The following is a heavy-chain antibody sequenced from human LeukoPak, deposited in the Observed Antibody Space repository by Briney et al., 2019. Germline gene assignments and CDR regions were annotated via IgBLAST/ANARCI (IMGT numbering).Heavy chain of an antibody. Sequence: ASVKVSCKASENTLTGYYLNWVRKAPGQGLEGVGWINPNSGGTKYAQKFQGRVTMTRDTSVSTAYVELSRLRSDDTAVYYCAGGRGSGDAFEIWGQGTMVTVSS. J-gene: IGHJ3*02. V-gene: IGHV1-2*02. D-gene: IGHD1-26*01. CDR3: AGGRGSGDAFEI. CDR1: ENTLTGYY. CDR2: INPNSGGT.